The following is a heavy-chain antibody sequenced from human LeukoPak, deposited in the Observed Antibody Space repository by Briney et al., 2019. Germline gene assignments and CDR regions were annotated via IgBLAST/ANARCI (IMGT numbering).Heavy chain of an antibody. CDR1: GFTFSSYG. D-gene: IGHD6-13*01. J-gene: IGHJ6*02. Sequence: GGSLRLSCAASGFTFSSYGMHWVRQAPGKGLEWVAVIWYDGSNKYYADSVKGRFTSSRDNSKNTLYLQMNSLRAEDTAVYYCARDRLPAGPYYYYGMDVWGQGTTVTVSS. CDR2: IWYDGSNK. CDR3: ARDRLPAGPYYYYGMDV. V-gene: IGHV3-33*01.